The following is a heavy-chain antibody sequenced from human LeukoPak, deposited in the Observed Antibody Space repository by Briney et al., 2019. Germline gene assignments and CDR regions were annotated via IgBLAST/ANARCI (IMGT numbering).Heavy chain of an antibody. Sequence: QTGGSLRLSCAASGLTFSSYWMCWVRQAPGKGLEWVANMNEDGSEKYYLNSVKGRFTISRDNAKNSVYLQMNSLRAEDTAVYYCASGVYHFDYWGQGTLVTVSS. CDR3: ASGVYHFDY. D-gene: IGHD6-6*01. V-gene: IGHV3-7*01. J-gene: IGHJ4*02. CDR1: GLTFSSYW. CDR2: MNEDGSEK.